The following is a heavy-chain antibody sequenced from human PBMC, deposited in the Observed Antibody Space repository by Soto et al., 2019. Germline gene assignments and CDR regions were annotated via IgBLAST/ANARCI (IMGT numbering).Heavy chain of an antibody. CDR3: AKDVSDYYFDY. V-gene: IGHV3-30*18. CDR1: GFTFSSYG. Sequence: GGSLRLSCAASGFTFSSYGMHWVRQAPGKGLEWVAVISYDGSNKYYADSVKGRFTISRDNSKNTLYLQMNSLRAEDTAVYYCAKDVSDYYFDYWGQGTLVTVSS. J-gene: IGHJ4*02. CDR2: ISYDGSNK.